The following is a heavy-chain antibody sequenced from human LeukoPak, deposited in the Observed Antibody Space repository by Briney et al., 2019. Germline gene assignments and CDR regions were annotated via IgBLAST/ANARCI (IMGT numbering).Heavy chain of an antibody. Sequence: PSETLSLTCTVSGGSISSYYWSWIRQPPGKGLEWIGYIDYSGTTNYNPSLKSRVTISVDTSKNQFSLKLSSVTAADTAVYYCARELRYDNSDSGAFWGQGTVVTVSS. CDR3: ARELRYDNSDSGAF. CDR1: GGSISSYY. J-gene: IGHJ3*01. CDR2: IDYSGTT. D-gene: IGHD3-22*01. V-gene: IGHV4-59*12.